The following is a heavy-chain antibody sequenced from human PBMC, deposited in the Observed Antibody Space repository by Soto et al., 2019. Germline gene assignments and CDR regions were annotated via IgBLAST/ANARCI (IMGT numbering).Heavy chain of an antibody. J-gene: IGHJ4*02. CDR2: IYYSGST. V-gene: IGHV4-59*08. D-gene: IGHD2-8*02. CDR1: GGSISSYY. Sequence: QVQLQESGPGLVKPSETLSLTCTVSGGSISSYYWSWIRQPPGKGLEWIGYIYYSGSTNYNPSLKSRVTISVDTSKNQFSLKLSSVTAADTAVYYCARQLWSDFDYWGQGTLVTVSS. CDR3: ARQLWSDFDY.